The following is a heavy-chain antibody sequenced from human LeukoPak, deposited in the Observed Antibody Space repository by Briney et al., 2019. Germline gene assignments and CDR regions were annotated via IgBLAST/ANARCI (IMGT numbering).Heavy chain of an antibody. D-gene: IGHD3-22*01. CDR3: AKWDDGSGYYEDP. Sequence: GGSLRLSCVASGFNFSSNYMSWIRQVPGKGPEWLSVIYRGGTTYYTNSVKGRFIISRDNSKNTLYLEMNNLRAEDTAVYYCAKWDDGSGYYEDPWGQGTLFTVSS. J-gene: IGHJ5*02. V-gene: IGHV3-66*01. CDR1: GFNFSSNY. CDR2: IYRGGTT.